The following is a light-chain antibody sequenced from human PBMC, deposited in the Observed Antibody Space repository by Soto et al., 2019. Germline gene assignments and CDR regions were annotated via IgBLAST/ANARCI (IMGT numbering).Light chain of an antibody. Sequence: EIVLTQSPGPLSLSPGERATLSCRASQSVSSSYLAWYQQKPGQAPRVLIYGASSRATAIPDRFSGSGSGTDFTLTISRLEPEDFAVYYCQQYGSSPPNTFGQGTKLEIK. CDR2: GAS. CDR3: QQYGSSPPNT. J-gene: IGKJ2*01. CDR1: QSVSSSY. V-gene: IGKV3-20*01.